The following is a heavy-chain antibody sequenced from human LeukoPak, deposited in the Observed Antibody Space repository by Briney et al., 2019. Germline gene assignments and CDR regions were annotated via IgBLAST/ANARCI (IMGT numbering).Heavy chain of an antibody. V-gene: IGHV4-31*03. CDR3: AREYSSYGMDV. CDR2: IYYSGST. Sequence: SETLSLTCTVSGGSISSGGYYWSWIRQHPGKGLEWIGYIYYSGSTYYNPSLKSRVTISVDTSKNQFSLKLSSVTAADTAVYYCAREYSSYGMDVWGQGTTVTVSS. CDR1: GGSISSGGYY. D-gene: IGHD6-13*01. J-gene: IGHJ6*02.